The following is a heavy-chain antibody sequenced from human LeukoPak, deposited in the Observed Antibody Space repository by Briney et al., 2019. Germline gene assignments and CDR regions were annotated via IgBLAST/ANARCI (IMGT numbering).Heavy chain of an antibody. J-gene: IGHJ4*02. CDR1: GGSFSGYY. Sequence: PSETLSLTCAVYGGSFSGYYWSWIRQPPGKGLERIGEINHSGSTNYNPSLKSRVTISVDTSKNQFSLKLSSVTAADTAGYYCASRSRKYGGNEDYWGQGTLVTVSS. CDR3: ASRSRKYGGNEDY. D-gene: IGHD4-23*01. CDR2: INHSGST. V-gene: IGHV4-34*01.